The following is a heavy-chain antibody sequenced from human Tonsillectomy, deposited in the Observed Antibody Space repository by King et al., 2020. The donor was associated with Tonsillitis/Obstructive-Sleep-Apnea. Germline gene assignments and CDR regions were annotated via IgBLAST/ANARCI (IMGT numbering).Heavy chain of an antibody. D-gene: IGHD3/OR15-3a*01. CDR2: IDHSGST. Sequence: VQLQQWGAGLLKPSATLSLTCGVYGVSFSGYYWTWIRQTPGKGLEWIGEIDHSGSTNNNPSLKSRVTISVDTSKNQFSLNLNSVTAADTAIYYCARGSVEQDWAFDYWGQGTLVTVSS. J-gene: IGHJ4*02. CDR1: GVSFSGYY. V-gene: IGHV4-34*01. CDR3: ARGSVEQDWAFDY.